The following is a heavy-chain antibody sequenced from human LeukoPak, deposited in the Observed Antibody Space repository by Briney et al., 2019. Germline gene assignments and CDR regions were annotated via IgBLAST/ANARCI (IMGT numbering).Heavy chain of an antibody. CDR3: AKDRPGEPPYYYYYGMDV. V-gene: IGHV3-30-3*01. CDR1: GFTFDDYA. D-gene: IGHD1-14*01. J-gene: IGHJ6*02. Sequence: GGSLRLSCAASGFTFDDYAMHWVRQAPGKGLEWVAVISYDGSNKYYADSVKGRFTISRDNSKNTLYLQMNSLRAEDTAVYYCAKDRPGEPPYYYYYGMDVWGQGTTVTVSS. CDR2: ISYDGSNK.